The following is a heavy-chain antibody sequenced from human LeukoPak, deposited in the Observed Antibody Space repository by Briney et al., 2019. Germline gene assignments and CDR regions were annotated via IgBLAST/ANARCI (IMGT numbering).Heavy chain of an antibody. Sequence: SETLSLTCAVYGGSFSGYYGSWIRQPPGKGLEWIGEINHSGSTNYNPSLKSRVTISVDTSKNQFSLKLSSVTAADTAVYYCARGGGIAARWGQGTLVTVSS. J-gene: IGHJ4*02. CDR1: GGSFSGYY. CDR2: INHSGST. V-gene: IGHV4-34*01. D-gene: IGHD6-6*01. CDR3: ARGGGIAAR.